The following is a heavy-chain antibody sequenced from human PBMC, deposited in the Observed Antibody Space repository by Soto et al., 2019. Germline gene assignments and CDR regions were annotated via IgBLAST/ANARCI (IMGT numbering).Heavy chain of an antibody. CDR2: ISGDGTTT. CDR3: ATVIIFHMTFVT. J-gene: IGHJ5*02. CDR1: GGSISSYY. Sequence: ETLSLTCTVSGGSISSYYWSWVRQAPGKGLEWVASISGDGTTTYYADSVEGRFTLSRDNAKSTLALTMSNLGAGDTAIYFCATVIIFHMTFVTWGLGTPVTVSS. V-gene: IGHV3-23*01. D-gene: IGHD2-21*01.